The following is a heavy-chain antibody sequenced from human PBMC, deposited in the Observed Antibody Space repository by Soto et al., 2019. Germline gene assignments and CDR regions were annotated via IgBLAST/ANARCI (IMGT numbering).Heavy chain of an antibody. CDR3: ARGEYSSNHFDY. CDR2: IYYSGST. CDR1: GGSLSSYY. Sequence: PSETLFLTCTVSGGSLSSYYWSWIRQPPGKGLEWIGYIYYSGSTNYNPSLKSRVTISVDTSKNQFSLKLSSVTAADTAVYYCARGEYSSNHFDYWAQGTLVNVSS. D-gene: IGHD6-6*01. V-gene: IGHV4-59*01. J-gene: IGHJ4*02.